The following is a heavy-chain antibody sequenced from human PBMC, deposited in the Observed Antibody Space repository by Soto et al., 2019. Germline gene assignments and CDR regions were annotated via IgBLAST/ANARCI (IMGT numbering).Heavy chain of an antibody. V-gene: IGHV3-23*01. CDR3: ARRSSSSGP. J-gene: IGHJ4*02. D-gene: IGHD6-6*01. CDR1: GFSFSSYA. CDR2: ISDTGTNT. Sequence: EVQLLESGGSLVQPGGSLRLSCAASGFSFSSYAMSWVRQGPGKGLEWVSAISDTGTNTYYADSVKGRSTISRANSKSTLYLQMNSRRDEDTATHYCARRSSSSGPWGQGTLGSVSP.